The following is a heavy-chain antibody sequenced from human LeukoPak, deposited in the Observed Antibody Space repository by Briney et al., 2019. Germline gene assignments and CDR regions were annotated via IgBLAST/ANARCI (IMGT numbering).Heavy chain of an antibody. Sequence: GGSLRLSRAASGFTFSDYYMSWVRQAPGKGLEWVSAISGSGGSTYYADSVKGRFTISRDNSKNTLYLQMNSLRAEDTAVYYCAKHWFGESDPNWFDPWGQGTLVTVSS. CDR1: GFTFSDYY. V-gene: IGHV3-23*01. CDR2: ISGSGGST. D-gene: IGHD3-10*01. J-gene: IGHJ5*02. CDR3: AKHWFGESDPNWFDP.